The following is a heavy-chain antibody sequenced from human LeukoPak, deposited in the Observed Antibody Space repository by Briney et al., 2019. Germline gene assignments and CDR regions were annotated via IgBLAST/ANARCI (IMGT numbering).Heavy chain of an antibody. D-gene: IGHD3-3*01. V-gene: IGHV4-39*01. J-gene: IGHJ6*02. Sequence: SETLSLTCTVSGGSISSSSYYWGWIRQPPGKGLEWIGSIYHSGSTYYNLSLKSRVTISVDTSKNQFSLKLSSVTAADTAVYYCARDRFWSGYYGFTDYYYGMDVWGQGTTVTVSS. CDR2: IYHSGST. CDR1: GGSISSSSYY. CDR3: ARDRFWSGYYGFTDYYYGMDV.